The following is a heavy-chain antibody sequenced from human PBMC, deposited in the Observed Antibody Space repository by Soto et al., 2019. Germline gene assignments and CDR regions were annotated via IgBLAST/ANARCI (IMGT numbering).Heavy chain of an antibody. D-gene: IGHD3-3*01. CDR2: ISYDEATK. V-gene: IGHV3-30-3*01. J-gene: IGHJ4*02. CDR1: GFTFSRYA. CDR3: ARDQDDFWSGDWAY. Sequence: QVQLVESGGGVVQPGTSLRLSCAASGFTFSRYAMHWVRQAPGKGLEWVAVISYDEATKYYADSVKGRFTISRDNSKNTLYLQMNSLRDEDTAVYYCARDQDDFWSGDWAYWGQGTLVSVSS.